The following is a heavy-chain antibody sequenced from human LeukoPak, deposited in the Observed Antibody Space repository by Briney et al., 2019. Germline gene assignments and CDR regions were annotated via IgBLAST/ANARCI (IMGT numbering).Heavy chain of an antibody. CDR1: AFTFSSYE. CDR3: AGTPITMVRGVPSNWFDP. J-gene: IGHJ5*02. D-gene: IGHD3-10*01. V-gene: IGHV3-48*03. CDR2: ISSSGSTI. Sequence: GGSLRLSCAASAFTFSSYEMNWVRQAPGDGLEWVSYISSSGSTINYADSVKGRVTISRDNAKNSLYLQMNSLRAEDTAVYYCAGTPITMVRGVPSNWFDPWGQGTLVTVSS.